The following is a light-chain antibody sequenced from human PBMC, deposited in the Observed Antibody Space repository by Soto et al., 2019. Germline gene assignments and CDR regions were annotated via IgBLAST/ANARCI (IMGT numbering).Light chain of an antibody. CDR2: NDN. Sequence: QAVVTQPPSASGTPGQRVTISCSGSSSNIGSNTVTWYQQLPGTAPKLLIYNDNQRPSGVPDRFSGSKSGTSASLAISGLQSEDEAHYYCAAWDDSLNGHVVFGGGTKLTVL. CDR1: SSNIGSNT. V-gene: IGLV1-44*01. J-gene: IGLJ2*01. CDR3: AAWDDSLNGHVV.